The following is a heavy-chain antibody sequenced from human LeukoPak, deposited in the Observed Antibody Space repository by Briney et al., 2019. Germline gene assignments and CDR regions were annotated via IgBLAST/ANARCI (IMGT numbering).Heavy chain of an antibody. CDR1: GFTFSSYA. D-gene: IGHD6-13*01. J-gene: IGHJ6*02. CDR2: ISGSGGST. V-gene: IGHV3-23*01. CDR3: AKGAGSSSWYYYYGMDV. Sequence: GGSLRLSCAASGFTFSSYAMSWVRQAPGKGLEWVSAISGSGGSTYYADSVKGRFTISRDNSKNTLYLQMNSLRAEDTAVYYCAKGAGSSSWYYYYGMDVWGQGTTVTVSS.